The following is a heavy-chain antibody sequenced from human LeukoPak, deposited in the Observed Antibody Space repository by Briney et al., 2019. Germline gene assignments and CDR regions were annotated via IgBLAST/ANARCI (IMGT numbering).Heavy chain of an antibody. D-gene: IGHD2-8*02. CDR1: GGSVSGSY. CDR2: IYYSGAT. Sequence: PSETLSLTCTVSGGSVSGSYWSWVRQSPGKGLEWIGYIYYSGATNYNPSLKSRVSISIDTSKSQFSLNLRSVTAADTALYFCAGTELGYCTVTGCPLESWGQGTLVTVSS. V-gene: IGHV4-59*02. CDR3: AGTELGYCTVTGCPLES. J-gene: IGHJ4*02.